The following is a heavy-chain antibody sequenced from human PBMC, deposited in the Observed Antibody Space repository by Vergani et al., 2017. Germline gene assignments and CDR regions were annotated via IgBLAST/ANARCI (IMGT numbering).Heavy chain of an antibody. CDR1: GFTFRNYA. D-gene: IGHD3-22*01. J-gene: IGHJ4*02. CDR2: ISGSGGFT. Sequence: VQLVESGGGLVKPGGSLRLSCAASGFTFRNYAMTWVRQAPGKGLEWVSGISGSGGFTYYADSVKGRFTISRDNSKNTMFLQMNNLRAEDTAVYYCAKDNVPGYYDSSGYCDYWGQGTLVTVSS. V-gene: IGHV3-23*04. CDR3: AKDNVPGYYDSSGYCDY.